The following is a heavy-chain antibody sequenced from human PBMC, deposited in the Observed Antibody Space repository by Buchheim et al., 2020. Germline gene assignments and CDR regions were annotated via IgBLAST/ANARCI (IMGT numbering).Heavy chain of an antibody. V-gene: IGHV3-74*01. CDR3: ARGGTSGSLDY. CDR1: GFTFSSYW. CDR2: INTDGTDT. J-gene: IGHJ4*02. D-gene: IGHD3-10*01. Sequence: EVQLVDSGGGLVQPGGSLRLSCAASGFTFSSYWMHWVHQAPGKGPVWVSRINTDGTDTSYADSVKGRFTISRDNARNTLYLQMNSLEAEDTAVYFCARGGTSGSLDYWGQGTL.